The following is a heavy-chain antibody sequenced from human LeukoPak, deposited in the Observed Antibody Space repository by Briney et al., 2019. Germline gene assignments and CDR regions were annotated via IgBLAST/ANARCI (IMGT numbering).Heavy chain of an antibody. V-gene: IGHV3-23*01. J-gene: IGHJ4*02. D-gene: IGHD6-13*01. CDR1: GFTFSSYA. CDR3: AKLAAAGTDLDY. Sequence: SGGSLRLSCAASGFTFSSYAMSWVRQAPGKGLEWVSDISGSGRGGSTYYADSVKGRFTISRDNSKNTLYLQMNSLRAEDTAVYYCAKLAAAGTDLDYWGQGTLVTVSS. CDR2: ISGSGRGGST.